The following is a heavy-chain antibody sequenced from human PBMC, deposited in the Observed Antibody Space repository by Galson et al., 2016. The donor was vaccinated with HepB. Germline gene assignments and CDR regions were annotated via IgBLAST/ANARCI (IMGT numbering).Heavy chain of an antibody. CDR1: GYSFSSYW. V-gene: IGHV5-51*01. CDR3: AGRPPVTGRSGHYFDS. D-gene: IGHD4-11*01. CDR2: ISPGDSDT. Sequence: QSGAEVKKPGESLKISCKGSGYSFSSYWIGWVRQMPGKGPEWMGIISPGDSDTRYSPSFQGQVTISVDKAINTAYMQWSSLKASDSGIYYCAGRPPVTGRSGHYFDSWGQGTLVTVSS. J-gene: IGHJ4*02.